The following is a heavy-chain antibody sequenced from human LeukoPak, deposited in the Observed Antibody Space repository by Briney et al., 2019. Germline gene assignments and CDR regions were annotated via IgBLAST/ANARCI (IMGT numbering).Heavy chain of an antibody. J-gene: IGHJ4*02. CDR3: ARGFGYYYDRSGYYYFDY. D-gene: IGHD3-22*01. V-gene: IGHV4-4*02. CDR2: IYHSGST. Sequence: SETLSLTCAVSGGSISSSNWWSWVRQPPGKGLEWIGEIYHSGSTNYNPSLKSRVTISVDKSKNQFSLKLSSVTAADTAVYYCARGFGYYYDRSGYYYFDYWGQGTLVTVSS. CDR1: GGSISSSNW.